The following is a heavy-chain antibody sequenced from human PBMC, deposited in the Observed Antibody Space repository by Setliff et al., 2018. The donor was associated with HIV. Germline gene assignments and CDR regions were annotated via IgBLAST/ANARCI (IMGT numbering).Heavy chain of an antibody. CDR3: ARDPGDYDYVWRTKRGWFDP. V-gene: IGHV4-38-2*02. J-gene: IGHJ5*02. D-gene: IGHD3-16*01. CDR2: IYHSGST. Sequence: SETLSLTCTVSGYSISSGDYWGWIRQPPGKGLEWIGSIYHSGSTYYNPSLKSRVPIAVDTSKNQFSLKLSSVTAADTAVYYCARDPGDYDYVWRTKRGWFDPWGQGTLVTVSS. CDR1: GYSISSGDY.